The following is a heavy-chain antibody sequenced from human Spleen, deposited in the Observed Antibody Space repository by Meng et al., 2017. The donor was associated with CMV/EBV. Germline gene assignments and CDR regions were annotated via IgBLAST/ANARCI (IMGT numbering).Heavy chain of an antibody. V-gene: IGHV1-18*01. CDR1: GYTFTSYG. CDR2: ISAYNGNT. Sequence: ASVKVSCKASGYTFTSYGISWVRQAPGQGLEWMGWISAYNGNTNYAQKLHGRVTMTTDTSTSTAYMELRSLRSDDTAVYYCARSIIMSSSSGSINYYYYDMDVWGQGTTVTVSS. D-gene: IGHD6-6*01. CDR3: ARSIIMSSSSGSINYYYYDMDV. J-gene: IGHJ6*02.